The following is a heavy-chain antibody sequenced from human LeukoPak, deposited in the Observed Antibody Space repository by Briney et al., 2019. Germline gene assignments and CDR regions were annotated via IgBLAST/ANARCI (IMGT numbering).Heavy chain of an antibody. CDR1: GYTFTGYY. CDR2: INPNGGGT. D-gene: IGHD1-14*01. J-gene: IGHJ4*02. Sequence: ASVKVSCKASGYTFTGYYVHWERQAPGQGLEWMGWINPNGGGTQYPQKFQGRVTMTRDTSINTAYMELSRLTSDDTAVYYCARGQPPSTPGVRWAIDYWGQGTLVTVSS. CDR3: ARGQPPSTPGVRWAIDY. V-gene: IGHV1-2*02.